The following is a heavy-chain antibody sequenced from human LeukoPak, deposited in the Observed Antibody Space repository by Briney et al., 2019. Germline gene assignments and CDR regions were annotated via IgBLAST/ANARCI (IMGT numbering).Heavy chain of an antibody. D-gene: IGHD6-13*01. J-gene: IGHJ4*02. CDR1: GFTFSSYA. V-gene: IGHV3-23*01. CDR2: ISGSGDST. Sequence: GGSLRLSCAASGFTFSSYAMTWVRQAPGKGLEWVSGISGSGDSTYYADSVKGRFTISRDNSKNTFYLQMNSLRAEDTAVYYCAKVRYNSSWLFDYWGQGTLVTFSS. CDR3: AKVRYNSSWLFDY.